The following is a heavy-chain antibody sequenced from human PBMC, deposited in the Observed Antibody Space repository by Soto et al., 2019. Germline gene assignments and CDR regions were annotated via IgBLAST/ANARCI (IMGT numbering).Heavy chain of an antibody. J-gene: IGHJ6*02. CDR2: ISAYNGNT. CDR3: ARERGSSWNYYYYGMDV. V-gene: IGHV1-18*01. Sequence: QVQLVQSGAEVKKPGASVKVSCKASGYTFTSYGISWVRQAPGQGLEWMGWISAYNGNTNYAQKLQGRVTMTTDTSTSTAYMGLRSLRSDDTAVYYCARERGSSWNYYYYGMDVWGQGTTVTVSS. CDR1: GYTFTSYG. D-gene: IGHD6-13*01.